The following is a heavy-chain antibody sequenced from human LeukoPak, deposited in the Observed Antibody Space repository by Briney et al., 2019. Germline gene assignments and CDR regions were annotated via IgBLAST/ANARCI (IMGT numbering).Heavy chain of an antibody. CDR3: ASRAGYTGSWSAFDY. CDR2: IKQDGSEK. D-gene: IGHD6-13*01. V-gene: IGHV3-7*05. Sequence: PGGSLRLSCTASTLTLNNNWMSWVRQAPGKGLEWVANIKQDGSEKYHVDSVKGRFTISRDNAKNSLYLQMNSLRAEDTAVYYCASRAGYTGSWSAFDYWGQGTLVTVSS. J-gene: IGHJ4*02. CDR1: TLTLNNNW.